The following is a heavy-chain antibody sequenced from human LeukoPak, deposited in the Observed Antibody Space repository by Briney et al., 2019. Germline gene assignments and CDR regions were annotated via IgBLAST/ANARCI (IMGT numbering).Heavy chain of an antibody. CDR3: ARQVAVVEPTDPNWFDS. Sequence: SETLSLTCNVSGDSIGRSTYYWGWVRQTPEKGLEWIGSIFYNGRTYYTPSLQSRVIMSLDTSKNQFSLGLTSVTAADTAVYYCARQVAVVEPTDPNWFDSWGQGTLVTVSS. V-gene: IGHV4-39*07. D-gene: IGHD2-21*01. CDR2: IFYNGRT. CDR1: GDSIGRSTYY. J-gene: IGHJ5*01.